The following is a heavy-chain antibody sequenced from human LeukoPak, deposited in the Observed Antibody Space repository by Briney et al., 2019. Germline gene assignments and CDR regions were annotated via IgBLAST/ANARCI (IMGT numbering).Heavy chain of an antibody. CDR1: GGSISSYY. J-gene: IGHJ6*03. Sequence: PSETLSLTCTVSGGSISSYYWSWIRQPPGKGLEWIGYIYYSGSTNYNPSLKSRVTISVDTSKNQFSLKLSSVTAADTAVYYCARSPFPYDILTGYYRAYYMDVWGKGTTVTVSS. CDR3: ARSPFPYDILTGYYRAYYMDV. D-gene: IGHD3-9*01. V-gene: IGHV4-59*01. CDR2: IYYSGST.